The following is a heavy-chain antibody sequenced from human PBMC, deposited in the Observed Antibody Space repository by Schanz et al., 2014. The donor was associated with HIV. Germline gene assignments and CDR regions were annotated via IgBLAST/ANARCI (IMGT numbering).Heavy chain of an antibody. V-gene: IGHV3-23*04. CDR1: GFTFSDHY. J-gene: IGHJ4*02. CDR2: ISESGRYT. D-gene: IGHD3-22*01. CDR3: AKPEYDSSGNSQTHFDY. Sequence: EVHLVESGGGLVQPGGSLRLSCAASGFTFSDHYMDWVRQAPGKGLEWVSSISESGRYTYYADSVNGRFTISRDNSKNTLSLQMTALSTEDTAIYYCAKPEYDSSGNSQTHFDYWGQGTLVTVSS.